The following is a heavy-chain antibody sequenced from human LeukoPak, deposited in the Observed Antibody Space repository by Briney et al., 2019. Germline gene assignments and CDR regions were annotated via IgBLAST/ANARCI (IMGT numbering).Heavy chain of an antibody. J-gene: IGHJ6*03. Sequence: ASVKVSCKASGYTFTGYYMHWVRQAPGQGLEWMEWINPNSGGTNYAQKFQGRVTMTRDTSISTAYMELSRLRSDDTAVYYCARGDDYGDYAHYYYYYMDVWGKGTTVTVSS. CDR1: GYTFTGYY. CDR3: ARGDDYGDYAHYYYYYMDV. V-gene: IGHV1-2*02. CDR2: INPNSGGT. D-gene: IGHD4-17*01.